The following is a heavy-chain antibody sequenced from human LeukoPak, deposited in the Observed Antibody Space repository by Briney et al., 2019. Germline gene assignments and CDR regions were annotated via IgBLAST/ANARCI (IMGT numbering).Heavy chain of an antibody. D-gene: IGHD3-22*01. Sequence: GASVKVSCKASGYTFTSYGISWVRQAPGQGLEWMGWISAYNGNTNYAQKLQGRVTMTTDTSTSTAYMELRSLRSDDTEVYYCARNTEYYYDSSGTDYWGQGTLVTVSS. J-gene: IGHJ4*02. CDR2: ISAYNGNT. CDR3: ARNTEYYYDSSGTDY. CDR1: GYTFTSYG. V-gene: IGHV1-18*01.